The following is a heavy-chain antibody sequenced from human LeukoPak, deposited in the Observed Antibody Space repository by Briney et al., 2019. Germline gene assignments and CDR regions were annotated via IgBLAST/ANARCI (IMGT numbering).Heavy chain of an antibody. V-gene: IGHV1-8*01. CDR2: MNPNSGNT. CDR3: AREPSRGEMAQIDY. D-gene: IGHD3-16*01. CDR1: GYTFTSYD. Sequence: GASVKVSCKASGYTFTSYDINWVRQATGQGLEWMGWMNPNSGNTGYAQKFQGRVTMTRNTSISTAYMELSSLRSEDTAVYYCAREPSRGEMAQIDYWGQGTLVTVSS. J-gene: IGHJ4*02.